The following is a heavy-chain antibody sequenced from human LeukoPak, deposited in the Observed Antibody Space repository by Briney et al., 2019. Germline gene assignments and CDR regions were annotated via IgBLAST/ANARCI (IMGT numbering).Heavy chain of an antibody. J-gene: IGHJ5*02. CDR3: ARGPIRSSSWYLLGDETYNWFDP. Sequence: ASVKVSCKASGYTFTSYDINWVRQATGQGLEWMGWMNPNSGNTGYAQKFQGRVTMTRNTSISTAYMELSSLRSEDTAVYYCARGPIRSSSWYLLGDETYNWFDPWGQGTLVTVSS. CDR2: MNPNSGNT. V-gene: IGHV1-8*01. CDR1: GYTFTSYD. D-gene: IGHD6-13*01.